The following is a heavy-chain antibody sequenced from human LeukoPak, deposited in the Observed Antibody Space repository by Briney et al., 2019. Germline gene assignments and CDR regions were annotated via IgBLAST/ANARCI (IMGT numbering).Heavy chain of an antibody. D-gene: IGHD6-25*01. CDR2: IYYSGST. CDR3: TAGRSDYFDF. CDR1: GGSISSSSYY. V-gene: IGHV4-39*01. Sequence: SETLSLTCTVSGGSISSSSYYWGWIRQPPGKGLEWIGSIYYSGSTYYNPSLKSRVTISVDTSKDQFSLKLSSVTAADTAVYYCTAGRSDYFDFWGQGTLVTVSS. J-gene: IGHJ4*02.